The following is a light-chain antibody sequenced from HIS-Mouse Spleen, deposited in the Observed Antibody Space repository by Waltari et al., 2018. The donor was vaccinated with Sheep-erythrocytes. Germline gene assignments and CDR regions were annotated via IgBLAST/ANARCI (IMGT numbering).Light chain of an antibody. J-gene: IGLJ2*01. V-gene: IGLV3-1*01. CDR2: QDS. CDR1: KLGDKY. CDR3: QAWDSSTVV. Sequence: SYELTQPPSVSVSPGQTASNTCSGDKLGDKYACWYQQKPGQSPVLVIYQDSKRPSGIPERFSGFNSGNTATLTISGTQAMDEADYYCQAWDSSTVVFGGGTKLTVL.